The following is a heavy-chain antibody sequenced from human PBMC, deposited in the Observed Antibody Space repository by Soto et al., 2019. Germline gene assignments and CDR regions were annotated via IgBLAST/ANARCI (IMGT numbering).Heavy chain of an antibody. Sequence: GESLKISCKGSGYSFTSYWIGWVRQMPGKGLEWMGIIYPGDSDTRYSPSFQGQVTISADKSISTAYLQWSSLKASDTAMYYCARSGYCSGGSCYSTYYYGMDVWGQGTTVTVSS. V-gene: IGHV5-51*01. CDR2: IYPGDSDT. CDR3: ARSGYCSGGSCYSTYYYGMDV. D-gene: IGHD2-15*01. CDR1: GYSFTSYW. J-gene: IGHJ6*02.